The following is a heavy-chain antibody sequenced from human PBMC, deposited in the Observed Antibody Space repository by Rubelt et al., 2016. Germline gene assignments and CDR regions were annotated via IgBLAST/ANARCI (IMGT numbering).Heavy chain of an antibody. V-gene: IGHV4-39*01. Sequence: QVQLQESGPGLVKPSETLSLTCTVSGGSISSSSYYWGWIRQPPGKGLEWIGSIYYSGSTYYNPSLKGRGTVSVDTSKNQVSLKLSSVTAADTAVYYCARHFRRPYYFDYWGQGTLVTVSS. CDR2: IYYSGST. CDR3: ARHFRRPYYFDY. CDR1: GGSISSSSYY. D-gene: IGHD3-10*01. J-gene: IGHJ4*02.